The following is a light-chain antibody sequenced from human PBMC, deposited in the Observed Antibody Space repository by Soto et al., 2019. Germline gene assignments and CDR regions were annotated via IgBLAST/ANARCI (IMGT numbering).Light chain of an antibody. CDR1: QSVSSSY. CDR2: AAS. V-gene: IGKV3-20*01. Sequence: EIVLTQSPGTLSLSPGQRATLSCRASQSVSSSYLAWYQQKPGQAPRLLIYAASNRATGIPDRFSGSGSGSDFTLTISRLEPEDFAVYYCQLFGSSPPMTFGPGTKVNIK. J-gene: IGKJ3*01. CDR3: QLFGSSPPMT.